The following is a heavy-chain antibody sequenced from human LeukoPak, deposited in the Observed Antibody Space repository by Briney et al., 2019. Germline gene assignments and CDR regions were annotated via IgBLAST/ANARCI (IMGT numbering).Heavy chain of an antibody. V-gene: IGHV3-66*01. CDR1: GFTVSSNY. J-gene: IGHJ5*02. Sequence: QPGGSLRLSCAASGFTVSSNYMSWVRQAPGKGLEWVSVIYSGGSTYYADSVKGRFTISRDNSKNTLYLQMNRLRAEDTAVYYCAKDLDVPGHNWFDPWGQGTLVTVSS. CDR3: AKDLDVPGHNWFDP. CDR2: IYSGGST.